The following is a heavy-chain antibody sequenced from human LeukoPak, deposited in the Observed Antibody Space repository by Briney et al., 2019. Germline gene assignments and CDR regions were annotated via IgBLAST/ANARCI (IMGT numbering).Heavy chain of an antibody. Sequence: SETLSLTCIVSGASVSSGDHHWSWIRQAPGKGLEWIGHNMNTYYNPSLKSRVTISIDTSKNQFSLMLSTVTAAATAIYYCATYYVNGAGRGHRGPGTLVTVSS. CDR2: NMNT. CDR1: GASVSSGDHH. D-gene: IGHD2-8*01. CDR3: ATYYVNGAGRGH. J-gene: IGHJ4*02. V-gene: IGHV4-61*08.